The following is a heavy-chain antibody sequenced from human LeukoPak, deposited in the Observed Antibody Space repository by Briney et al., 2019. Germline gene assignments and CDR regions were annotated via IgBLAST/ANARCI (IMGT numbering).Heavy chain of an antibody. J-gene: IGHJ1*01. CDR3: AHGSAQYYEY. D-gene: IGHD2-15*01. CDR2: IRRQTAGGTT. V-gene: IGHV3-15*07. Sequence: PGGSLRLSCAASGLTFRSYAMHWVRQAPGKGLEWVGRIRRQTAGGTTDFAAPVKGRFSISRDDSKNSLYLQMNSLTSEDTAVYYCAHGSAQYYEYWGQGTLVTVSS. CDR1: GLTFRSYA.